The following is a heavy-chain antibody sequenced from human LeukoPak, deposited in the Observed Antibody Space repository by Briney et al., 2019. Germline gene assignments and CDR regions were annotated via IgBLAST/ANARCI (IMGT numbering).Heavy chain of an antibody. CDR2: INHSGST. J-gene: IGHJ4*02. CDR3: ARGEYSGSTYYFDY. CDR1: GGSFSGYY. Sequence: SETLSLTCTVSGGSFSGYYWSWIRQPPGKGLEWIGEINHSGSTNYNPSLKSRVTISVDTSKNQFSLKLSSVTAADTAVYYCARGEYSGSTYYFDYWGQGTLVTVSS. V-gene: IGHV4-34*01. D-gene: IGHD1-26*01.